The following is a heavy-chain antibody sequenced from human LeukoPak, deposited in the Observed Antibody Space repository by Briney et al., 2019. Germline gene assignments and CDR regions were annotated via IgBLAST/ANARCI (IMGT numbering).Heavy chain of an antibody. CDR1: GFTFSSYW. V-gene: IGHV3-7*01. D-gene: IGHD6-13*01. Sequence: GGSLRLSCAASGFTFSSYWMSWDRQAPGKGLEWVANIKQDGSEKYYVDSVKGRFTISRDNAKNSLYLQMNSLRADDTAVYYCARDGSSWYEGYWGQGTLVTVSS. J-gene: IGHJ4*02. CDR2: IKQDGSEK. CDR3: ARDGSSWYEGY.